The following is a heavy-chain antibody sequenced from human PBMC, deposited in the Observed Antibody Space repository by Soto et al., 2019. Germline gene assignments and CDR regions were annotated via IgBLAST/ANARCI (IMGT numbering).Heavy chain of an antibody. CDR1: GFALSGYW. Sequence: EVQLVESGGGLVQPGGSLRLSCAASGFALSGYWMTWVRQAPGEGLEWVASINPDGTLKYYVDSVKGRFTISRDNADNSLFLQMISLRVEDMAVYYCARWESGDWYLGIWGQGTLVTVSS. D-gene: IGHD2-21*02. J-gene: IGHJ4*02. CDR2: INPDGTLK. CDR3: ARWESGDWYLGI. V-gene: IGHV3-7*03.